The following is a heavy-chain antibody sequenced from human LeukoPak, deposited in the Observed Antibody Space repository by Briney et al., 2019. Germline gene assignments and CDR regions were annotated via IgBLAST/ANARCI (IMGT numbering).Heavy chain of an antibody. D-gene: IGHD3-3*01. J-gene: IGHJ4*02. CDR2: IIDTGST. CDR3: ARGLASGYPPIPFDY. V-gene: IGHV4-34*12. CDR1: GESFSGYY. Sequence: MASETLSLTCAVYGESFSGYYWTWIRQPPGKGLEWIGEIIDTGSTKYNSSLKSRVTISVDTSKNEFSLNLTSVTAADTAVYYCARGLASGYPPIPFDYWGQGTLVTVSS.